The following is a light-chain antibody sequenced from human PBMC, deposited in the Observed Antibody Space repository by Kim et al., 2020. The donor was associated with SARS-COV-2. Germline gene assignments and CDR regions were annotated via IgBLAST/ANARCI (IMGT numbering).Light chain of an antibody. J-gene: IGKJ1*01. CDR2: LGY. V-gene: IGKV2-28*01. CDR3: MQDLQSPWT. Sequence: PASITCRSCQSLLHSNGKNFLNWYVQKPGQSPQLLIYLGYNRASGVPDRFSGSRSGTDFTLKISRVEAEGGGVYYCMQDLQSPWTFGQGTKVDIK. CDR1: QSLLHSNGKNF.